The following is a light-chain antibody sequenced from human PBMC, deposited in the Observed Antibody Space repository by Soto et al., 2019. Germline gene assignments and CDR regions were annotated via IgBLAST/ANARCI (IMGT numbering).Light chain of an antibody. J-gene: IGKJ1*01. V-gene: IGKV1-5*01. Sequence: DIPMTQSPSTLSSSLVDTFSVPCRASQSVSGWLAWYQQKPGEAPKLLIYDASALPRGVPSRFSGSGSATEFTLTISSLQPDDFATYYCQQYTTYPWTFGQGTKVDIK. CDR1: QSVSGW. CDR2: DAS. CDR3: QQYTTYPWT.